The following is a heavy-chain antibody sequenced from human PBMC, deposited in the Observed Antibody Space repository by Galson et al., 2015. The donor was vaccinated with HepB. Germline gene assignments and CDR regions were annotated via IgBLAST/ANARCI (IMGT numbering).Heavy chain of an antibody. Sequence: ETLSLTCTVSSVSISSSGYYWVWIRQPPGKGLEWIGNFYYGGTTYYNPSLKSRVTISGDTSKNQVSLKLTSVTATDTAVYYCARRRGDSSMFDPWGQGTLVTVSS. V-gene: IGHV4-39*01. D-gene: IGHD6-19*01. CDR1: SVSISSSGYY. J-gene: IGHJ5*02. CDR2: FYYGGTT. CDR3: ARRRGDSSMFDP.